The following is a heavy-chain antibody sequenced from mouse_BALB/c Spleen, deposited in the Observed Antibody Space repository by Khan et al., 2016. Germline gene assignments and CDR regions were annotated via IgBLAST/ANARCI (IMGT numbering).Heavy chain of an antibody. CDR1: GSTFSDYY. D-gene: IGHD4-1*01. CDR2: ISNGGGST. CDR3: ARQGLGHYFDY. J-gene: IGHJ2*01. V-gene: IGHV5-12*02. Sequence: EVELVESGGGLVQPGGSLKLSCATSGSTFSDYYMYWVRQTPEKRLEWVAYISNGGGSTYYPDTVKGRFTISRDNAKNTLYLQMSRLKSEDTAMYYCARQGLGHYFDYWGQGTTLTVSS.